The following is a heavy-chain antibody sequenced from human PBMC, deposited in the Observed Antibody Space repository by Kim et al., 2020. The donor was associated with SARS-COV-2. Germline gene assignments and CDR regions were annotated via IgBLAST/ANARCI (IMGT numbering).Heavy chain of an antibody. CDR3: ASHSSSWSIGFYYYYGMDV. Sequence: ASVKVSCKASGYTFTSYGISWVRQAPGQGLEWMGWISAYNGNTNYAQKLQGRVTMTTDTSTSTAYMELRSLRSDDTAVYYCASHSSSWSIGFYYYYGMDVWGQGTTVTVSS. V-gene: IGHV1-18*01. J-gene: IGHJ6*02. CDR1: GYTFTSYG. CDR2: ISAYNGNT. D-gene: IGHD6-13*01.